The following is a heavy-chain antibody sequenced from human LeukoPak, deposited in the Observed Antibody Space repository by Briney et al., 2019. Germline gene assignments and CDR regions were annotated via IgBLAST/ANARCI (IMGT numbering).Heavy chain of an antibody. CDR3: AKEDSSGYSYYFDY. CDR1: GFTFDDYA. J-gene: IGHJ4*02. D-gene: IGHD3-22*01. V-gene: IGHV3-9*01. Sequence: PGRSLRLSCAASGFTFDDYAMHWVRQAPGKGLEWVSGISWNSGSIGYADSVKGRFTISRDNAKNSLYLQMNSLRAEGTALYYCAKEDSSGYSYYFDYWGQGTLVTVSS. CDR2: ISWNSGSI.